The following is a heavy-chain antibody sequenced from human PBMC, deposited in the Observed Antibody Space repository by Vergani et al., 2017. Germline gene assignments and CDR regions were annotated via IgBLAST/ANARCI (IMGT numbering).Heavy chain of an antibody. CDR1: GYTFTSYA. CDR2: INTNTGNP. V-gene: IGHV7-4-1*02. D-gene: IGHD2-2*01. Sequence: QVQLVQSGSELKKPGASVKVSCKASGYTFTSYAMNWVRQAPGQGLEWMVWINTNTGNPTYAQGFTGRFVFSLDTSVSTAYLQISSLKAEDTAVYYCARGSPSAFLPYCSSTSCYYNWFDPWGQGTLVTVSS. CDR3: ARGSPSAFLPYCSSTSCYYNWFDP. J-gene: IGHJ5*02.